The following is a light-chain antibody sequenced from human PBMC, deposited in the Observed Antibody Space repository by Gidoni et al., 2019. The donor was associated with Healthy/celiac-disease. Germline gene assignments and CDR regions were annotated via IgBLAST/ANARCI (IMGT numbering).Light chain of an antibody. V-gene: IGKV3-20*01. CDR2: GAS. J-gene: IGKJ1*01. Sequence: EIVLTQSPGTLSLSPGERATLSCRASQSVSSSYLAWYQQKPGQAPRLLIYGASSRATGIPDRFSGSGSGKDFTLTISRLEPEDFAVYYCQQYGSSGTFEQGTKVEIK. CDR1: QSVSSSY. CDR3: QQYGSSGT.